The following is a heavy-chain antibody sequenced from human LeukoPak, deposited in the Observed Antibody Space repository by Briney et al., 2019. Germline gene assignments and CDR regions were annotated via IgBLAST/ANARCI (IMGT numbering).Heavy chain of an antibody. D-gene: IGHD3-10*01. CDR1: GGSITSSKYY. CDR3: ARESDRRGAFDI. Sequence: SETLSLTCTVSGGSITSSKYYWGWIRQPPGKGLEWIGSIHYTGITYYNPSLKTRVTISVDTSKNQFSLKLSSVTAADTAVYYCARESDRRGAFDIWGQGTMVTVSS. J-gene: IGHJ3*02. V-gene: IGHV4-39*02. CDR2: IHYTGIT.